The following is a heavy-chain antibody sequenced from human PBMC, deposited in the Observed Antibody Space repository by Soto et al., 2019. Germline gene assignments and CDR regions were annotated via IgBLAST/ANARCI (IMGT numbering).Heavy chain of an antibody. D-gene: IGHD6-6*01. Sequence: QLLESGPGLVKPSETLSLTCTVSGGSISSSSYYWGWIRQPPGKGLEWIGSIYYSGSTYYNPSLKSRVTISVDTSKNQFSLKLSSVTAADTAVYYCVSQGEYSSSYWGQGTLVTVSS. CDR3: VSQGEYSSSY. CDR2: IYYSGST. V-gene: IGHV4-39*01. CDR1: GGSISSSSYY. J-gene: IGHJ4*02.